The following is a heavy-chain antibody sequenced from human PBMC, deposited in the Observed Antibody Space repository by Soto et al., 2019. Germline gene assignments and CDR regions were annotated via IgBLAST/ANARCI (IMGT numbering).Heavy chain of an antibody. Sequence: QVQLQESGPGLVKTSETLSLTCTVSGVSISPYYWTWIRPPAGKGLEWVGHLYSSGRATYKPSLRNRVTMSVSSDHFYLTLKSVTAAEADVYYRARHFDVNTALDYYYFDLWGRGALVTVSS. CDR3: ARHFDVNTALDYYYFDL. J-gene: IGHJ2*01. V-gene: IGHV4-4*07. CDR2: LYSSGRA. CDR1: GVSISPYY. D-gene: IGHD5-18*01.